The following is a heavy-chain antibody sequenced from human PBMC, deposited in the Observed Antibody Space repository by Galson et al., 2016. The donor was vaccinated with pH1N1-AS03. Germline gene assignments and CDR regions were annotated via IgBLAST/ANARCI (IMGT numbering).Heavy chain of an antibody. V-gene: IGHV1-2*04. Sequence: SVKVSCKASGYIFTGFYVHWVRQAPGQGLEWMGWINTDSGVTNYAQKFEAWVTMTRDTSVSTAYMELYGLKSDDTAVYYCARDPRGPCTSATCPTAYYVGMDVWCQGTTVIVSS. CDR3: ARDPRGPCTSATCPTAYYVGMDV. CDR1: GYIFTGFY. J-gene: IGHJ6*02. D-gene: IGHD2-2*01. CDR2: INTDSGVT.